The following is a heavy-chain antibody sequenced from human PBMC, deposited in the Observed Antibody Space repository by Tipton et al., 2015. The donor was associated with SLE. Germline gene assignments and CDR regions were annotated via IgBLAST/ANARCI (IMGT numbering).Heavy chain of an antibody. V-gene: IGHV4-34*01. D-gene: IGHD6-13*01. CDR1: GGSFSGYY. J-gene: IGHJ4*02. CDR2: IYHSGST. CDR3: ARDWDSSIIADY. Sequence: TLSLTCAVYGGSFSGYYWSWIRQPPGKGLEWIGEIYHSGSTNYNPSLKSRVTISVDKSKNQFSLKLSSVTAADTAVYYCARDWDSSIIADYWGQGTLVTVSS.